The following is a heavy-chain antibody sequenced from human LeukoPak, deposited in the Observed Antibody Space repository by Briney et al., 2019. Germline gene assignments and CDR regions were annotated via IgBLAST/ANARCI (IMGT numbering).Heavy chain of an antibody. J-gene: IGHJ4*02. CDR2: INDVSGDI. Sequence: PGGSLRLSCAASEFTFSLYAMNWVRQAPGKGLEWVSYINDVSGDIHYAYSVKGRFTISRDNAKNTLYLQMNSLKTEDPAVYYCARDTFQPGLIDYWGQGTLVTVSS. V-gene: IGHV3-21*05. D-gene: IGHD2-2*01. CDR3: ARDTFQPGLIDY. CDR1: EFTFSLYA.